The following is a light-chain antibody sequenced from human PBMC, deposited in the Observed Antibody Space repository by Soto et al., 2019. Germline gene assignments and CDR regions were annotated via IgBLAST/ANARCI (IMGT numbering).Light chain of an antibody. J-gene: IGLJ3*02. CDR2: DVS. CDR1: SSDVGAYNY. Sequence: QSVLTQPRSVSGSPGQSVTISCTGTSSDVGAYNYVSWYQQQPGKAPKLMIYDVSQRPSGVPDRLSGSKSGNTASLTISGLQTEDEADYYCCSYTSSSTWVFGGGTKLTVL. V-gene: IGLV2-11*01. CDR3: CSYTSSSTWV.